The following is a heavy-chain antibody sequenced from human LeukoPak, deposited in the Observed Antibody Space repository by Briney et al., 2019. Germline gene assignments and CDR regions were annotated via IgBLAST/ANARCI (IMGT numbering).Heavy chain of an antibody. J-gene: IGHJ4*02. V-gene: IGHV4-30-4*08. CDR1: GGSISSGDYY. CDR3: ARKRLRTLYYFDY. D-gene: IGHD2-15*01. Sequence: PSETLSLTCTVSGGSISSGDYYWSWIRQPPGKGLEWIGYIYYSGSTYYNPSLKSRVTITVDTSKNQFSLKLSSVTAADTAVYYCARKRLRTLYYFDYWGQGTLVTVSS. CDR2: IYYSGST.